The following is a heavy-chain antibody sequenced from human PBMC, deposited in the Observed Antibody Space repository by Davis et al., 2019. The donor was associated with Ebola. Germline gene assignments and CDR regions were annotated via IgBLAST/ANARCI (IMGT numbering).Heavy chain of an antibody. V-gene: IGHV3-30*18. CDR3: AKDFGAGATGFDL. J-gene: IGHJ2*01. Sequence: GESLKISCSASGFDLRYEAMHWVRQAPGKGLEWVAIVSYDGNDRYYRDSVKGRFTVSRDNSKNTLYLQMNGLRGDDTAVYYCAKDFGAGATGFDLWGRGTLVTVSS. CDR2: VSYDGNDR. CDR1: GFDLRYEA. D-gene: IGHD1-26*01.